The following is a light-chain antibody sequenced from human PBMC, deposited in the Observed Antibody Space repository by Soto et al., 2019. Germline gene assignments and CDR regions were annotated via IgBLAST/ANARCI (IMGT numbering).Light chain of an antibody. V-gene: IGKV1-9*01. Sequence: IQVTQSPSSLSASVGDRVTITCRASQGISSYFACYQQKPGKAPKVLIYAASTLQNGVPPRFSGSGSGTDFTLTISSRQPHEFATYYCQQLNAYPYTFGQGTQLEIK. CDR1: QGISSY. J-gene: IGKJ2*01. CDR2: AAS. CDR3: QQLNAYPYT.